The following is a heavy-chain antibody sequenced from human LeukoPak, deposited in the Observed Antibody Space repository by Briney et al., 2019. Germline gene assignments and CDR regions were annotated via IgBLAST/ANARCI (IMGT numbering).Heavy chain of an antibody. CDR1: GFTFSSYN. Sequence: GGSLRLSCAASGFTFSSYNMNWVRQAPGKGLEWVSYISSSSSTIYYADSVKGRFTISRDNAKNSLYLQMNSLRAEDTAVYYCARDWAYCSSTSCYIYYYYMDVWGKGTTVTVSS. CDR3: ARDWAYCSSTSCYIYYYYMDV. D-gene: IGHD2-2*02. CDR2: ISSSSSTI. V-gene: IGHV3-48*01. J-gene: IGHJ6*03.